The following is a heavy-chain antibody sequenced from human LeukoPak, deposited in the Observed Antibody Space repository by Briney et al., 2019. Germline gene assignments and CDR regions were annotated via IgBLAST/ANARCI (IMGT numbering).Heavy chain of an antibody. CDR1: GFTFSSYS. D-gene: IGHD3-10*01. CDR3: WGYHYYGSGRDAFEI. Sequence: PGGSLRLSCAASGFTFSSYSMNWVRQAPGKGLEWVSSISSSSSYIYYADSVKGRFTISRDNAKNSLYLQMNSLRVEDTAVYYCWGYHYYGSGRDAFEIWGQGTMVTVSS. V-gene: IGHV3-21*04. J-gene: IGHJ3*02. CDR2: ISSSSSYI.